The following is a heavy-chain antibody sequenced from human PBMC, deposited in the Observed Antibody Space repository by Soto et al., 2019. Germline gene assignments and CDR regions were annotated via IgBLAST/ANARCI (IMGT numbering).Heavy chain of an antibody. J-gene: IGHJ4*02. CDR2: INHSGST. V-gene: IGHV4-34*01. CDR3: ARDRPSRGSSSWSRLDY. CDR1: GGSFSGYY. Sequence: PSETLSLTCAVYGGSFSGYYWSWLRQPPGKGLEWIGEINHSGSTNYNPSLKSRVTISVDTSKNQFSLKLSSVTAEDTAVYYCARDRPSRGSSSWSRLDYWGQGTLVTVSS. D-gene: IGHD6-13*01.